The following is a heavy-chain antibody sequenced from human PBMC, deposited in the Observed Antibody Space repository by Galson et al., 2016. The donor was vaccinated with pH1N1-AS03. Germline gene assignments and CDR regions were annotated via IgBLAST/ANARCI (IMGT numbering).Heavy chain of an antibody. CDR1: GYSFPTYS. D-gene: IGHD4-17*01. V-gene: IGHV1-18*04. J-gene: IGHJ4*02. CDR3: ARAHYNADYVPDF. CDR2: ISAYSGDT. Sequence: SVKVSCKASGYSFPTYSFNWVRQAPGQGLEWLGWISAYSGDTHYARKFQGRVTLTIGTSTSTAYMELRSLTSDDTAVYYCARAHYNADYVPDFWGQGTLVTVSS.